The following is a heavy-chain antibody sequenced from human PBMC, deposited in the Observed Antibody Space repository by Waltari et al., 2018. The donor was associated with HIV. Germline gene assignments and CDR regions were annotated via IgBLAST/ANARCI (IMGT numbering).Heavy chain of an antibody. CDR2: INWNSDNI. CDR3: AKAYDSSGFQYYFDY. CDR1: GFTFDDYA. J-gene: IGHJ4*02. Sequence: EVQLVESGGDLVQPGRSLRLSCAASGFTFDDYAMHWVRQAPGKGLEWVSGINWNSDNIGYADSVKRRFTISRDHAKNSLYLQMNSLRPEDTALYYCAKAYDSSGFQYYFDYWGQGTLVTVSS. V-gene: IGHV3-9*01. D-gene: IGHD3-22*01.